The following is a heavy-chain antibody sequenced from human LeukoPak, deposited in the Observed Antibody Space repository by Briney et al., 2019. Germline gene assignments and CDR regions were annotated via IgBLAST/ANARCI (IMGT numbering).Heavy chain of an antibody. J-gene: IGHJ6*03. D-gene: IGHD6-6*01. CDR3: ARESSSAGPYYYYYMDV. Sequence: GSSVKVSCKASGGTFSSYAISWVRQAPGQGLEWMGRIIPIFGTANYAQKFQGRVTITTDESTSTAYMELSSLRSEDTAVYYCARESSSAGPYYYYYMDVWGKGTTVTVSS. CDR1: GGTFSSYA. CDR2: IIPIFGTA. V-gene: IGHV1-69*05.